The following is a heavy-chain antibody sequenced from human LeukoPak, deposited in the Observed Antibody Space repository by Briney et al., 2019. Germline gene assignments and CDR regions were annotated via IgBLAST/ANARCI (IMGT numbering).Heavy chain of an antibody. CDR2: VRYDGSAK. Sequence: GGSLRLSCIASGFALSHHGMHWVRQPPGKGLEWVAFVRYDGSAKYYADSVKGRFTVSRDNSNNALDLQMNTLTVEDTAVYYCARALSSTGGSYYFDSWGQGTLVTVSS. J-gene: IGHJ4*02. D-gene: IGHD1-14*01. CDR1: GFALSHHG. CDR3: ARALSSTGGSYYFDS. V-gene: IGHV3-30*02.